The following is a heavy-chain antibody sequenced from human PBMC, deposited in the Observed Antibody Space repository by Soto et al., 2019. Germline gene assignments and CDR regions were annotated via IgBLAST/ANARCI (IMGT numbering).Heavy chain of an antibody. J-gene: IGHJ5*02. D-gene: IGHD6-19*01. Sequence: VQLVQSGAESKKPGSSVKVSCKSSGGTFRTYPINWVRQAPGQGLEYMGGIIPKFGTTNYAQKFRGTVTITAYEATSTAYLELNNLRSVDTAVYYCARGASHSTGCYIWFDRWDPGTLVNVAS. V-gene: IGHV1-69*01. CDR1: GGTFRTYP. CDR3: ARGASHSTGCYIWFDR. CDR2: IIPKFGTT.